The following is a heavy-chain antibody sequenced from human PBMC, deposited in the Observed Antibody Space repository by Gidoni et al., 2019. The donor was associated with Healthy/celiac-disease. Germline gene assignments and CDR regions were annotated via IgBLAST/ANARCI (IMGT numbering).Heavy chain of an antibody. CDR1: GFTFSSYS. Sequence: QLQLVESGGGVVQPGGSLRLSCDASGFTFSSYSMPWVRQAPGKGLEWVAVISYDGSNKYYADSVKGRFTISRDNSKNTLYLQMNSLRAEDTAVYYCARAAAGIPTTPFDYWGQGTLVTVSS. V-gene: IGHV3-30-3*01. J-gene: IGHJ4*02. CDR2: ISYDGSNK. CDR3: ARAAAGIPTTPFDY. D-gene: IGHD6-13*01.